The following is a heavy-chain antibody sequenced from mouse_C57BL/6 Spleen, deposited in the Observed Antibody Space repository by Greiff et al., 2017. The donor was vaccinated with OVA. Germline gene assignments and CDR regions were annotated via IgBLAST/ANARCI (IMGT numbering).Heavy chain of an antibody. CDR2: IYPGSGNT. J-gene: IGHJ2*01. D-gene: IGHD3-2*02. CDR3: ARSGGVYFDY. CDR1: GYTFTDYY. Sequence: VQLQQSGAELVRPGASVKLSCKASGYTFTDYYINWVKQRPGQGLEWIARIYPGSGNTYYNEKFKGKATLTAEKSASTAYMQLSSLTSEDSAVYFCARSGGVYFDYWGQGTTLTVSS. V-gene: IGHV1-76*01.